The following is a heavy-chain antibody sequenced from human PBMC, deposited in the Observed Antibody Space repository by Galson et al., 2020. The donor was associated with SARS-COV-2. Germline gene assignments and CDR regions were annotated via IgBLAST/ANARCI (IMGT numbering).Heavy chain of an antibody. J-gene: IGHJ6*02. Sequence: GESLKISCAASGFTFSSYAMSWVRQAPGKGLEWVSAISGSGGSTYYADSVKGRFTISRDNSKNTLYLQMNSLRAEDTAVYYCAKGGWRYCSGGSCYSRSAYYGMDVWGQGTTVTVSS. CDR1: GFTFSSYA. CDR3: AKGGWRYCSGGSCYSRSAYYGMDV. V-gene: IGHV3-23*01. CDR2: ISGSGGST. D-gene: IGHD2-15*01.